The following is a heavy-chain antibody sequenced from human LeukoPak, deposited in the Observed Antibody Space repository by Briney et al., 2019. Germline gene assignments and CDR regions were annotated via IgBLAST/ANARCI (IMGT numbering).Heavy chain of an antibody. CDR2: ITSGDIST. J-gene: IGHJ5*02. V-gene: IGHV3-64*01. Sequence: GGSLRLSCAASGFTFSIYALHWVRQAPGKGLEHVSAITSGDISTYYANSVKGRFTISRDNSKNTLYLQMNSLRAEDTAVYYCAREYSSGFDPWGQGTLVTVSS. CDR3: AREYSSGFDP. D-gene: IGHD6-19*01. CDR1: GFTFSIYA.